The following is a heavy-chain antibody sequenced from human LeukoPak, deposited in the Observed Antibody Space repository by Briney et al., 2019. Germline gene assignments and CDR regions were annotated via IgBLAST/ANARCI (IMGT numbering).Heavy chain of an antibody. V-gene: IGHV1-18*04. D-gene: IGHD6-19*01. CDR3: ARGAVAAPDYYVDY. CDR2: ISAYNGNT. Sequence: ASVKASCKASGYTFTGYYMHWVRQAPGQGLEWMGWISAYNGNTNYAQKLQGRVTMTTDTSTSTAYMELRSLRSDDTAVYYCARGAVAAPDYYVDYWGQGTLVTVSS. J-gene: IGHJ4*02. CDR1: GYTFTGYY.